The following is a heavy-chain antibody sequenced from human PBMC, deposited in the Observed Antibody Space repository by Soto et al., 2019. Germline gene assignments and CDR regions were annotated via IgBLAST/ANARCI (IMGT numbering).Heavy chain of an antibody. CDR2: ISYDGSNK. CDR1: GFTFSSYA. V-gene: IGHV3-30-3*01. J-gene: IGHJ4*02. D-gene: IGHD1-26*01. Sequence: PGGSLRLSCAASGFTFSSYAMHWVRQAPGKGLEWVAVISYDGSNKYYADSVKGRFTISRDNSKNTLYLQMNSLRAEDTAVYYCARERIVGATEDFDYWGQGTLVTVSS. CDR3: ARERIVGATEDFDY.